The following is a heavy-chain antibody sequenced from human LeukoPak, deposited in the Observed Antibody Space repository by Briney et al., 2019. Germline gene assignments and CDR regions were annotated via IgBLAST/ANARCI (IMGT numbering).Heavy chain of an antibody. V-gene: IGHV3-23*01. Sequence: GGSLRLSCAASGFTFSSSAMSWVRQAPGKGLEWVSVISGSGGSTYYADSVKGRFTVSRDNSKNTLYLQMNSLRAEDTAVYYCAKSPLVYYFDYWGQGTLVTVSS. CDR3: AKSPLVYYFDY. CDR1: GFTFSSSA. J-gene: IGHJ4*02. D-gene: IGHD5/OR15-5a*01. CDR2: ISGSGGST.